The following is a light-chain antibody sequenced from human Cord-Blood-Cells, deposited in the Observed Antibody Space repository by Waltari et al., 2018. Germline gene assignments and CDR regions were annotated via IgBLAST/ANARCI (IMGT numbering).Light chain of an antibody. CDR2: GAS. CDR1: QSVSSN. Sequence: EIVMTKSPATLSVSPGERATLSCRASQSVSSNLARYQQKPGQAPRLLIYGASTRATGIPASFSGSGSGTEFTLTISSLQSEDFAVYYCQQYNNWPPLTFGGGTKVEIK. V-gene: IGKV3-15*01. CDR3: QQYNNWPPLT. J-gene: IGKJ4*01.